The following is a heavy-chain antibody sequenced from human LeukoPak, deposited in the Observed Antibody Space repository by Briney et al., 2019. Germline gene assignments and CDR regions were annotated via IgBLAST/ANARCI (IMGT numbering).Heavy chain of an antibody. J-gene: IGHJ4*02. CDR3: ATDSITRESLAY. V-gene: IGHV1-2*02. D-gene: IGHD3-10*01. Sequence: ASVKVSCKASGYTFTGFYMHWVRQAPGQGLEWMGWVNPNSGGTNYAQKFQGRVTMTEDTSTDTAYMELSSLRSEDTAVYYCATDSITRESLAYWGQGTLVTVSS. CDR1: GYTFTGFY. CDR2: VNPNSGGT.